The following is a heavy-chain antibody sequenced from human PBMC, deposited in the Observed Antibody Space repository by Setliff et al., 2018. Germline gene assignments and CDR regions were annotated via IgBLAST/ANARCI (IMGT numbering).Heavy chain of an antibody. CDR3: ARDVFDFRTGQADP. D-gene: IGHD3-3*01. Sequence: PGGSLSLSCGASGFTFRKYWMYWVRQVPGKGLVWVSRISPDGTITNYADSVKGRFTISRDNAKNTLYLQMNSLRGEDTAVYFCARDVFDFRTGQADPWGQGTRVTVSS. CDR1: GFTFRKYW. V-gene: IGHV3-74*01. J-gene: IGHJ5*02. CDR2: ISPDGTIT.